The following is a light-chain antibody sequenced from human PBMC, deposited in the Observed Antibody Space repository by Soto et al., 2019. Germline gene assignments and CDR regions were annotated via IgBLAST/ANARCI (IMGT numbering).Light chain of an antibody. CDR1: SSDIGGYKY. V-gene: IGLV2-14*01. CDR3: CSLTTSHTYV. J-gene: IGLJ1*01. Sequence: QSALTQPASVSGSPGQSITISCTGSSSDIGGYKYVSWYQQHPGKAPKLIIYEVSSRPSGVSNRYSGSKSGNSASLTISGLQADDEADYYCCSLTTSHTYVFGSGTKLTVL. CDR2: EVS.